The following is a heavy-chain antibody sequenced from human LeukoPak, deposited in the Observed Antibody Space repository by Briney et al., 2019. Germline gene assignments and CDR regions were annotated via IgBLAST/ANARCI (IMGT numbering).Heavy chain of an antibody. CDR3: AKDLYYDSSGYLPNGAFDI. V-gene: IGHV3-30*02. D-gene: IGHD3-22*01. J-gene: IGHJ3*02. Sequence: GGSLRLSCAASGFTFSSYGMHWVRQAPGNGLEWVAFIRYDGSDKYYADSVKGRFTISRDNSKNTLYLQMNSLRAEDTAVYYCAKDLYYDSSGYLPNGAFDIWGQGTMVTVSS. CDR1: GFTFSSYG. CDR2: IRYDGSDK.